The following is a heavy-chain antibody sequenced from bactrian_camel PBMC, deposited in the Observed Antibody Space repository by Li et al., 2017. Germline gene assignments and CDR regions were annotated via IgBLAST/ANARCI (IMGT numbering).Heavy chain of an antibody. Sequence: HVQLVESGGGSVQAGGSLRLPCAVSGNIASLACMGWFRQAPGKEREGVGGISSTGFTTAYAESVKGRFTISKDNAKNTLYLQMNSLTPEDTAMYYCTASSGWASKCHLKSDEMAYWGQGTQVTVS. CDR1: GNIASLAC. CDR3: TASSGWASKCHLKSDEMAY. CDR2: ISSTGFTT. V-gene: IGHV3S53*01. J-gene: IGHJ4*01. D-gene: IGHD6*01.